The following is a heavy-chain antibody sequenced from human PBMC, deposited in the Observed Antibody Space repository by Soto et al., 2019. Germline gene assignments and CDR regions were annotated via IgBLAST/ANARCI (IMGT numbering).Heavy chain of an antibody. V-gene: IGHV3-74*01. Sequence: GGSLRLSCAASGFTFSSYWMHWVRQAPGKGLVWVSRINSDGGSTSYADSVKGRFTISRDNAKNTLYLQMNSLRAEDTAVYYCARSVRGFGVVVHYYYYKDVWGKGTTVTVSS. CDR1: GFTFSSYW. J-gene: IGHJ6*03. CDR3: ARSVRGFGVVVHYYYYKDV. CDR2: INSDGGST. D-gene: IGHD3-3*01.